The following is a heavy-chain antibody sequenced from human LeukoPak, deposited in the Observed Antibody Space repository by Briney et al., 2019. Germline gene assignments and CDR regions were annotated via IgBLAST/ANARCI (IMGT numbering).Heavy chain of an antibody. D-gene: IGHD7-27*01. Sequence: GGSLRLSCVASGFTFSTNAMNWVRQAPGKGLEWVSGISDNGDNRYYADSVKGRFNISRDNSMNTLYLQMSNLRAEDTAVYYCTKTWGSKGSDFWGQGALVTVSS. CDR2: ISDNGDNR. V-gene: IGHV3-23*01. CDR1: GFTFSTNA. J-gene: IGHJ4*02. CDR3: TKTWGSKGSDF.